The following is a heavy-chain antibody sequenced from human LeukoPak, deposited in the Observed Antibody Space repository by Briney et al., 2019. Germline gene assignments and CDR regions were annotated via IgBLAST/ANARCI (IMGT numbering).Heavy chain of an antibody. J-gene: IGHJ5*02. D-gene: IGHD3-22*01. Sequence: GASVKVSCXASGYTFTSYGISWVRQAHGQGLEWMGWISAYNGYTKYAEKLQGRVTMTTDTSTSTAYMELRSLRSDDTAVYYCARAKYDSSGYYWFDPWGQGTLVTVSS. CDR3: ARAKYDSSGYYWFDP. V-gene: IGHV1-18*01. CDR1: GYTFTSYG. CDR2: ISAYNGYT.